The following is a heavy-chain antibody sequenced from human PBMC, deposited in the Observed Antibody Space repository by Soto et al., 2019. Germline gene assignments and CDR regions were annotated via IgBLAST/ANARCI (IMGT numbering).Heavy chain of an antibody. V-gene: IGHV4-31*03. Sequence: PSETLSLTCTVSGGSISSGGYYWSWIRQHPGKGLEWIGYIYYSGSTYYNPSLKSRVTISVDTSKNQFSLKVSSVTAADTAVYYCARGRRQQLVRSAASDRFDPWGQGTQVTVSS. D-gene: IGHD6-6*01. CDR3: ARGRRQQLVRSAASDRFDP. CDR1: GGSISSGGYY. CDR2: IYYSGST. J-gene: IGHJ5*02.